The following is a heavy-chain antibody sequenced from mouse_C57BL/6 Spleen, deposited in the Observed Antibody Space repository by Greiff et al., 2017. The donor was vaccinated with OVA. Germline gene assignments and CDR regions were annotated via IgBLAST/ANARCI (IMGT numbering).Heavy chain of an antibody. CDR1: GYTFTSYG. CDR2: IYPRSGNT. Sequence: VQLVESGAELARPGASVKLSCKASGYTFTSYGISWVKQRTGQGLEWIGEIYPRSGNTYYNEKFKGKATLTADKSSSTAYMELRSLTSEDSAVYFCARPYYDYDGRYFDYWGQGTTLTVSS. D-gene: IGHD2-4*01. CDR3: ARPYYDYDGRYFDY. V-gene: IGHV1-81*01. J-gene: IGHJ2*01.